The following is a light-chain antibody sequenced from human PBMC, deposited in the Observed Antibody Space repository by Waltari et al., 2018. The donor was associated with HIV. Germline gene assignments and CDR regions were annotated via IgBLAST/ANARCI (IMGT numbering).Light chain of an antibody. CDR3: ETWHTALSAGV. Sequence: QSVLTQPPSVSAAPGQSVTIYCSATIGNFRNNFVSWYQQLPGTAPRLIIYDNDKRPSGIPDRFSGSKSGTSATLAISGLQPGDEAFYYCETWHTALSAGVFGTGTKVTVL. CDR2: DND. CDR1: IGNFRNNF. V-gene: IGLV1-51*01. J-gene: IGLJ1*01.